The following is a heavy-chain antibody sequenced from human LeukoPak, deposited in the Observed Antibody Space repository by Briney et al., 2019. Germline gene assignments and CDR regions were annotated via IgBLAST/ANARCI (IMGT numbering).Heavy chain of an antibody. D-gene: IGHD6-13*01. V-gene: IGHV3-9*01. CDR3: ARIAEAGNYFDY. Sequence: GRSLRLSCAASGFTFDDYAMHWVRQAPGKGLEWVAGISWNSDTISYADSVMGRFTISRDNAKNSLFLQMNSLRPEDTALYYCARIAEAGNYFDYWGQGTLVTVSS. CDR2: ISWNSDTI. J-gene: IGHJ4*02. CDR1: GFTFDDYA.